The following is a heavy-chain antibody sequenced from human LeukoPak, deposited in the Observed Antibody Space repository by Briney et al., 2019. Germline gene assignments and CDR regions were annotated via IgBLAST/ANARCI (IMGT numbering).Heavy chain of an antibody. V-gene: IGHV3-11*01. D-gene: IGHD3-10*01. J-gene: IGHJ4*02. Sequence: PGGSLRLSCVASGFSFSDYYMSWIRQAPGKGLEWISYISNSGNTIYYADSVKGRFTISRDNAKNSLYLQMNSLRAEDTAVYYCARDKYYYDSGNSLRYDYWGQGSLVTVSS. CDR3: ARDKYYYDSGNSLRYDY. CDR1: GFSFSDYY. CDR2: ISNSGNTI.